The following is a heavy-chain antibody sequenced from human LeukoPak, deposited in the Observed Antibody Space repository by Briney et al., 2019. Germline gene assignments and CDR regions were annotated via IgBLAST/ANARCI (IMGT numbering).Heavy chain of an antibody. CDR1: GFTVSSNY. J-gene: IGHJ4*02. CDR3: ARDPSHPPYYFDY. Sequence: GGSLRLSCAASGFTVSSNYMSWVRQAPGKGLEWVSVIYSGGSTYYADSVKGRFTISRDNAKNSPYLQMNSLRAEDTAVYYCARDPSHPPYYFDYWGQGTLVTVSS. CDR2: IYSGGST. V-gene: IGHV3-53*01.